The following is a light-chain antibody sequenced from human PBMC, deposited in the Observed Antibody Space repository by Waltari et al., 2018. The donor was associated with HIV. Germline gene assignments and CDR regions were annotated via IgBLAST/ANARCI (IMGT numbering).Light chain of an antibody. V-gene: IGKV1-39*01. J-gene: IGKJ2*01. CDR1: QSISSY. CDR2: AAS. Sequence: DIQMTQSPSSLSASLGDRVTITCRASQSISSYLNWYQQKPGKAPKLLIYAASSLQSGVPSRFSGSGSGTDFTLTISSLQPEDFATYYCQQSYSTPPYTFGQGTKLEIK. CDR3: QQSYSTPPYT.